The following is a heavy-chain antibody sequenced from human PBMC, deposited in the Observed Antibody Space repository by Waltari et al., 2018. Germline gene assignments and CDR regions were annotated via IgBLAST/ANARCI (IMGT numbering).Heavy chain of an antibody. CDR2: IYYSGST. J-gene: IGHJ5*02. D-gene: IGHD3-10*01. Sequence: QVQLQESGPGLVKPSETLSLTCTVSGGSISSHYWSWIRQPPGKGLEWIGYIYYSGSTNYNPSLKSRVTISVDTSKNQFSLKLSSVTAADTAVDYCARVAYYYGSGSLLPWGQGTLVTVSS. CDR3: ARVAYYYGSGSLLP. CDR1: GGSISSHY. V-gene: IGHV4-59*11.